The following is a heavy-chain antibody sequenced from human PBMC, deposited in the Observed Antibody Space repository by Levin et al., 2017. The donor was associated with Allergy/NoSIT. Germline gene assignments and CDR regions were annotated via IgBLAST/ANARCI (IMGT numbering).Heavy chain of an antibody. V-gene: IGHV4-34*01. CDR1: GGSFSGYY. Sequence: PSQTLSLTCAVYGGSFSGYYWSWIRQPPGKGLEWIGEINHSGSTNYNPSLKSRVTISVDTSKNQFSLKLSSVTAADTAVYYCARVNYYDSSGYYTHYGMDVWGQGTTVTVSS. CDR3: ARVNYYDSSGYYTHYGMDV. CDR2: INHSGST. J-gene: IGHJ6*02. D-gene: IGHD3-22*01.